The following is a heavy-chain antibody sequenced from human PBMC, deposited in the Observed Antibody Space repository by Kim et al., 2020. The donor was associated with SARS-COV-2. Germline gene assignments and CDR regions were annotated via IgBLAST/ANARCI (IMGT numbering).Heavy chain of an antibody. CDR1: GFTFSSYA. Sequence: GGSLRLSCAASGFTFSSYAMSWVLQAPGKGLEWVSAISGSGGSTYYADSVKGRFTISRDNSKNTRYLQMNSLRAEDTAVYYCANSPFWSGYYSRAESFDYWGQGTLVTVSS. CDR3: ANSPFWSGYYSRAESFDY. V-gene: IGHV3-23*01. CDR2: ISGSGGST. J-gene: IGHJ4*02. D-gene: IGHD3-3*01.